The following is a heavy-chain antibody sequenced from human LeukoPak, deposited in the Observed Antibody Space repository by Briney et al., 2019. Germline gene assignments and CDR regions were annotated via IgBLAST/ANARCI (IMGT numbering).Heavy chain of an antibody. D-gene: IGHD3-3*01. J-gene: IGHJ4*02. CDR2: IKLDGSEK. V-gene: IGHV3-7*03. CDR3: ARDQYDTWSRRGNFDS. CDR1: GFTFGKYW. Sequence: GGSLRLSCVASGFTFGKYWMSWVRQAPGKGLEWVANIKLDGSEKNYVDSVKGRFTISRDNTKNSLYLQMNSLRAEDTAVFYCARDQYDTWSRRGNFDSWGQGTLVFVSS.